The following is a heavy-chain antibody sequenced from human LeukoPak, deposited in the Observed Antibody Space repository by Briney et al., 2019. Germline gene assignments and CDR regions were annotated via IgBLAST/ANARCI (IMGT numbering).Heavy chain of an antibody. V-gene: IGHV3-30*18. CDR2: ISYDGSNK. CDR1: GFTFSSYG. CDR3: AKAWTVTNYYYGMDV. Sequence: GRSLRLSCAASGFTFSSYGMHWVRQAPGKGLEWVAVISYDGSNKYYADSVKGRFTISRDNSKNTLYLQMNSLRAEDTAVYYCAKAWTVTNYYYGMDVWGQGTTVTVSS. J-gene: IGHJ6*02. D-gene: IGHD4-17*01.